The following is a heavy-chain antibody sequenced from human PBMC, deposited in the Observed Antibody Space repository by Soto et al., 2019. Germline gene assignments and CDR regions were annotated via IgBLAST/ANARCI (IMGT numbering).Heavy chain of an antibody. V-gene: IGHV4-59*01. CDR3: ARCLISCGARFDP. Sequence: SETLSLTCTPSGGSISSFYWSWLRQPPGKGLEWIGYIYYSGSINYNPSLKSRVTISVHTSKSQFSLKLSSVTAADTAVYYCARCLISCGARFDPWGQGTLGTVSS. CDR2: IYYSGSI. J-gene: IGHJ5*02. D-gene: IGHD2-15*01. CDR1: GGSISSFY.